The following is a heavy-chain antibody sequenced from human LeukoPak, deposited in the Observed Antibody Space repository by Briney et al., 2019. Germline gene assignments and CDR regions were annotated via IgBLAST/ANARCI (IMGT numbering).Heavy chain of an antibody. CDR1: GYTFTGYY. Sequence: ASVKVSCKASGYTFTGYYMHWVRQAPGQGLEWMGWINPNSGGTNYAQKFQGRVTMTRGTSISTAYMELSRLRSDDTAVYYCARDMQGYSSSWFDPWGQGTLVTVSS. CDR3: ARDMQGYSSSWFDP. CDR2: INPNSGGT. J-gene: IGHJ5*02. V-gene: IGHV1-2*02. D-gene: IGHD6-13*01.